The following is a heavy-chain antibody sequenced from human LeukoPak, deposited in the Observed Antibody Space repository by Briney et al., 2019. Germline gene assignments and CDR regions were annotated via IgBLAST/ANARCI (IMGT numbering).Heavy chain of an antibody. J-gene: IGHJ4*02. CDR2: IDWDDDK. D-gene: IGHD3-10*01. CDR3: ARILWFGEPYYFDY. V-gene: IGHV2-70*01. CDR1: GFSLSTSGMC. Sequence: SGPTLVNPTQTLTLTCTFSGFSLSTSGMCVSWIRQPPGKALEWLALIDWDDDKYYSTSLKTRLTIFKDTSKNQVVLTMTNMDPVDTATYYCARILWFGEPYYFDYWGQGTLVTVSP.